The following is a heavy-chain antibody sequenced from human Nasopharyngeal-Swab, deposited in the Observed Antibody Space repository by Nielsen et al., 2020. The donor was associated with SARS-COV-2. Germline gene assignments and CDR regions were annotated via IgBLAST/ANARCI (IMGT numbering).Heavy chain of an antibody. V-gene: IGHV4-4*02. Sequence: VRQAPGKGLEWIGEIYHSGSTNYNPSLKSRVTISVDKSKNQFSLKLSSATAADTAVYYCARQPDRYYYDSSGYSDYWGQGTLVTVSP. J-gene: IGHJ4*02. CDR2: IYHSGST. CDR3: ARQPDRYYYDSSGYSDY. D-gene: IGHD3-22*01.